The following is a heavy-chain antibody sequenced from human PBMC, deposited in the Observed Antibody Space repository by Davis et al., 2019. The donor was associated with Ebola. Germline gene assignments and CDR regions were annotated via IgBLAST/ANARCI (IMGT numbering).Heavy chain of an antibody. V-gene: IGHV4-4*02. D-gene: IGHD3-9*01. CDR1: GGSMSSTNW. CDR2: INHSGST. Sequence: SETLSLTCAVSGGSMSSTNWWRWVRQSPAKGLQWVGEINHSGSTNYIPSLTVRVTISLDTSKNQFSLRLTSVTAADTAVYYCARSHSDWLLPFDYWGQGTLATVSS. CDR3: ARSHSDWLLPFDY. J-gene: IGHJ4*02.